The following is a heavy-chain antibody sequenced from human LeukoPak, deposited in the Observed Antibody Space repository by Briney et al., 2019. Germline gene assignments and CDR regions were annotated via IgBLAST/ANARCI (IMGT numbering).Heavy chain of an antibody. Sequence: GGSLRLPCAASGFTFSNYAMSWVRQAPGKGLEWVSDIIGGGGYTYHADSVKGRFTISRDNSKNTLYLQMNSLRADDTAVYYCARAGRVDYWGQGTLVTVSS. D-gene: IGHD1-26*01. V-gene: IGHV3-23*01. CDR1: GFTFSNYA. J-gene: IGHJ4*02. CDR3: ARAGRVDY. CDR2: IIGGGGYT.